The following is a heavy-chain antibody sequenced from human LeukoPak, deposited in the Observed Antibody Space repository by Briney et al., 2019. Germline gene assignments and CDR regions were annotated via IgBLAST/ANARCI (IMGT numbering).Heavy chain of an antibody. D-gene: IGHD6-19*01. CDR1: GYTFTSYG. CDR2: ISAYNGNT. CDR3: ARLGTTQWLGGSIDY. Sequence: ASVKVSCKASGYTFTSYGISWVRQAPGQGLEWMGWISAYNGNTNYAQKLQGRVTMTTDTPTSTAYMELRSLRSDDTAVYYCARLGTTQWLGGSIDYWGQGTLVTVSS. J-gene: IGHJ4*02. V-gene: IGHV1-18*04.